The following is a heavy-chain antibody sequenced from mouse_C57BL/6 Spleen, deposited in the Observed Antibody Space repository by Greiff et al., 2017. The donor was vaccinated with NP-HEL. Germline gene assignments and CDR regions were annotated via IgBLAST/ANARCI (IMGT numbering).Heavy chain of an antibody. J-gene: IGHJ2*01. CDR3: SSTTVDPEGFDY. CDR2: IDPANGNT. CDR1: GFNIKNTY. Sequence: EVKLMESVAELVRPGASVKLSCTASGFNIKNTYMHWVKQRPEQGLEWIGRIDPANGNTKYAPKFQGKAPITADTSSNPAYLQLSSLTSEDTAIYYCSSTTVDPEGFDYWGKGTTLTVSS. D-gene: IGHD1-1*01. V-gene: IGHV14-3*01.